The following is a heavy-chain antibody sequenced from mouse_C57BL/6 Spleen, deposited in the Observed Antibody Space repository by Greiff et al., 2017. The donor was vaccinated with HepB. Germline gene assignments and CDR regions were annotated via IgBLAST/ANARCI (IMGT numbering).Heavy chain of an antibody. CDR3: ASERYDGGFDY. D-gene: IGHD2-3*01. V-gene: IGHV3-1*01. Sequence: EVKLQESGPGMVKPSQSLSLTCTVSGYSITSGYDCHWNRHLPGNKLGWIVYISYSGSTNYNQYLKSRITITHDTSKNHFFLKLNSVTTEDTASYDCASERYDGGFDYWGQGTLVTVSA. J-gene: IGHJ3*01. CDR1: GYSITSGYD. CDR2: ISYSGST.